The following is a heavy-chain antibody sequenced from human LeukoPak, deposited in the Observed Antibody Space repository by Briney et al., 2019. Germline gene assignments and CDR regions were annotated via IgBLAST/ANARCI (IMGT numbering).Heavy chain of an antibody. CDR2: ISRNSNTI. J-gene: IGHJ4*02. Sequence: PGGSLRLSCAASGFTFSSYDMNWVRQAPGKGLEWISHISRNSNTIYFADSVKGRISISRDNAKNSLYLQMYNLRVEDTAMYYCARRENDYGDFDFWGQGTLVTVSS. CDR1: GFTFSSYD. CDR3: ARRENDYGDFDF. D-gene: IGHD4-17*01. V-gene: IGHV3-48*01.